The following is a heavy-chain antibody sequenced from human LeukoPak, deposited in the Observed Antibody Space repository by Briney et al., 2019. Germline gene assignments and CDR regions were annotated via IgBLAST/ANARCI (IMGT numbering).Heavy chain of an antibody. Sequence: PGGSLGLSCAASGFTFSSYWMHWVRQAPGKGLVWVSRINSDGSSTSYADSVKGRFTISRDNAKNTLYLQMNSLRAEDTAVYYCAREAKVCSSTSCYYRFDPWGQGTLVTVSS. CDR3: AREAKVCSSTSCYYRFDP. D-gene: IGHD2-2*01. CDR2: INSDGSST. V-gene: IGHV3-74*01. CDR1: GFTFSSYW. J-gene: IGHJ5*02.